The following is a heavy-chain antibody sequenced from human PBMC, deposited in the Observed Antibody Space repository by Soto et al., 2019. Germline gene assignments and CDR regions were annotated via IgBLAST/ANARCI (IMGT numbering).Heavy chain of an antibody. CDR1: GYSFTSYW. CDR2: IYPGDSDT. V-gene: IGHV5-51*01. Sequence: PGESLKISCKGSGYSFTSYWIGWVRQMPGKGLEWMGIIYPGDSDTRYSPSFQGQVTISADKSISTAYLQWSSLKASDTAMYYCARHKYYYDSSGYSHHYYYYGMDVWGQGTTVTVSS. J-gene: IGHJ6*02. CDR3: ARHKYYYDSSGYSHHYYYYGMDV. D-gene: IGHD3-22*01.